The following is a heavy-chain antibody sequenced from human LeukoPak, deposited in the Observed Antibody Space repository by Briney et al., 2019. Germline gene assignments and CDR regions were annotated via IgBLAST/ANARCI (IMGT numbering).Heavy chain of an antibody. Sequence: PGGSLRLSCAASGFTFSSYGLHWVRQAPGKGLEWVAVIWYDGSNKYYADSVKGRFTISRDNSKNTLYLQMNSLRAEDTAVYYCAKAVMTTXTFFDYXGQGTLVTVSS. CDR2: IWYDGSNK. CDR1: GFTFSSYG. V-gene: IGHV3-33*06. D-gene: IGHD4-17*01. CDR3: AKAVMTTXTFFDY. J-gene: IGHJ4*02.